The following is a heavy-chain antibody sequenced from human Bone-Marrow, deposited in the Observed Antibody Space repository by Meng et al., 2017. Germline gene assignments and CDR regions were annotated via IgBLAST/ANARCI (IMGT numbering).Heavy chain of an antibody. D-gene: IGHD1-20*01. V-gene: IGHV3-13*03. CDR2: IGTAGDT. CDR3: ARAKAGVTGRTDAFDI. CDR1: GFTFSSYD. J-gene: IGHJ3*02. Sequence: GESLKISCAACGFTFSSYDMHWVRQATGKGLEWVSAIGTAGDTYYPGSVKGQFTISRENAKNSLYLQMNSLRAGDTAVYYCARAKAGVTGRTDAFDIWGQGTMVTVSS.